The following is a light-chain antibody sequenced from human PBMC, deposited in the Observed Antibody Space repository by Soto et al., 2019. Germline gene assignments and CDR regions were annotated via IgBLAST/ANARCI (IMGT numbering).Light chain of an antibody. V-gene: IGKV3-20*01. CDR1: QSVNSNY. CDR2: GAS. J-gene: IGKJ5*01. CDR3: QQYDNPIT. Sequence: EIVLTQSPDTLSLSPGESATLSCRASQSVNSNYLAWYQQKPGQAPRLLIYGASSRATDIPDRFSGSGSGTDFTLTISRLEPEDFAVFYCQQYDNPITFGQGTRLEIE.